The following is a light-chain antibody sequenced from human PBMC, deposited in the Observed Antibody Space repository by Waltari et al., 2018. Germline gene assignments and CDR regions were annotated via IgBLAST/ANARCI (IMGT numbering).Light chain of an antibody. Sequence: EIVLTQSPATLSLSPGQSPALSSRASQTISTSLAWYQQKPGQPPRLVIYDASNRATDIPARFSGSGSETDFNLTISSLEAEDFAVYYCQQRYTWPLAFGGGTTVEIK. CDR1: QTISTS. V-gene: IGKV3-11*01. J-gene: IGKJ4*01. CDR2: DAS. CDR3: QQRYTWPLA.